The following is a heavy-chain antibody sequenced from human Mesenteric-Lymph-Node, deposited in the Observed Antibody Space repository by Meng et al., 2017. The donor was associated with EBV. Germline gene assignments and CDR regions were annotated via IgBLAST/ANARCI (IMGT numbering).Heavy chain of an antibody. CDR1: GLTFSDYY. V-gene: IGHV3-11*01. CDR3: VRGRWVHHKGAFDF. CDR2: ISSSGSTI. D-gene: IGHD5-24*01. J-gene: IGHJ4*02. Sequence: GGFGGGLGLPGGSLRPSVAASGLTFSDYYMSWIRQGPGKGLDWISYISSSGSTIYYADSVEGRFTVSRDSAKNSLFLLMNSLRAEDTAVYYCVRGRWVHHKGAFDFWGQGSLVTVSS.